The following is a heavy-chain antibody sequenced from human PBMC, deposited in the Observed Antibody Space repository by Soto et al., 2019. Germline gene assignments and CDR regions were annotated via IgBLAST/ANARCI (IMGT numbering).Heavy chain of an antibody. J-gene: IGHJ3*02. D-gene: IGHD4-17*01. V-gene: IGHV3-33*01. CDR2: IWYDGSNK. CDR3: ARDLSGDYGALDT. Sequence: QVQLVESGGGVDQPGRSLRLSCAPSGFTFSSYGMHWARQAPGKGLEWVAVIWYDGSNKVYADSVKGRFTISRDNSKNTLYLQMNSLRAEDTDVYYCARDLSGDYGALDTWGQGTMVTVSS. CDR1: GFTFSSYG.